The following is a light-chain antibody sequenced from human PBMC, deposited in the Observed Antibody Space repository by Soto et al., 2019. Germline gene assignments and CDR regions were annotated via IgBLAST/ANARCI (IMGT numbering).Light chain of an antibody. Sequence: DIPMTQSPSTLSASVGDRVTITCRASQSISSWLAWYQQKPGKAPKVLIFDASSLESGVPSRFSGSGSATEFTLTISSLQPEDFATYYCQQYNSFIWTFGQGTKVDIK. CDR1: QSISSW. CDR2: DAS. CDR3: QQYNSFIWT. V-gene: IGKV1-5*01. J-gene: IGKJ1*01.